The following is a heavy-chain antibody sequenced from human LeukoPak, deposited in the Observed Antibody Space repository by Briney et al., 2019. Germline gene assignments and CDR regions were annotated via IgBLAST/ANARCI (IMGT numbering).Heavy chain of an antibody. D-gene: IGHD6-19*01. CDR3: AKGEWLLKAFDF. Sequence: PGGSLRLSCAASGFTFSSYAMTWVRQAPGKGLEWLPSISGSDGATYYPDSVKGRFTISRDNSKYMLYLQMNSLRAEDTALYYCAKGEWLLKAFDFWGQGTMVTVSS. V-gene: IGHV3-23*01. J-gene: IGHJ3*01. CDR2: ISGSDGAT. CDR1: GFTFSSYA.